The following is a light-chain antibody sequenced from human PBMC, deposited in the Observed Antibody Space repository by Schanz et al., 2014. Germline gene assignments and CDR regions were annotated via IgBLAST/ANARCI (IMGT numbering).Light chain of an antibody. CDR1: SSDVGRYNF. J-gene: IGLJ3*02. CDR3: SSYADNNKEL. Sequence: QSALTQPASVSGSPGQSITISCTGTSSDVGRYNFVSWYQQHPDKAPKLMIYDVSNRPSGVSNRFSGSKSANTASLTVSGLQAEDEADYHCSSYADNNKELFGGGTKLTVL. V-gene: IGLV2-14*03. CDR2: DVS.